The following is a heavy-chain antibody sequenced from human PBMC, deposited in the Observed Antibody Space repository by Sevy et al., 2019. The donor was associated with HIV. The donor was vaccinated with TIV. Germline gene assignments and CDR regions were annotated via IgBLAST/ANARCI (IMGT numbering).Heavy chain of an antibody. V-gene: IGHV1-69*13. CDR3: ARGRRLSGGNDYYYYYGMDV. D-gene: IGHD2-15*01. J-gene: IGHJ6*02. Sequence: ASVKVSCKASGGTFSSDAISWVRQAPGQGLEWMGGIIPMFGTANYAQKFQRRVTITADESTSTAYMDLSSLRSEDTALYYCARGRRLSGGNDYYYYYGMDVWGQGTTVTVSS. CDR1: GGTFSSDA. CDR2: IIPMFGTA.